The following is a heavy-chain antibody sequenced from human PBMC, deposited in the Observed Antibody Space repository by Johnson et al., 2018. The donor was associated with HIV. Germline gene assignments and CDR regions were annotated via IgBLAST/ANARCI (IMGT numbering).Heavy chain of an antibody. Sequence: EVQLVESGGGLVKPGGSLRLSCAASGFTFSNAWMSWVRQAPGKGLEWVSRIKSKTDGGTTDYAAPVKGRFTISRDDSKNTLYLKMNSLKTEDTAVYYCTQGRHLYYYDSSGYYYWDAFDIWGQGTMVTVSS. J-gene: IGHJ3*02. CDR3: TQGRHLYYYDSSGYYYWDAFDI. CDR2: IKSKTDGGTT. V-gene: IGHV3-15*01. D-gene: IGHD3-22*01. CDR1: GFTFSNAW.